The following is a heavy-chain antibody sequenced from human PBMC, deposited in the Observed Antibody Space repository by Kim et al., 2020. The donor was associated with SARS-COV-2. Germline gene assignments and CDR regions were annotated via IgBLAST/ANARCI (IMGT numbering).Heavy chain of an antibody. CDR2: GNGNT. D-gene: IGHD3-16*01. J-gene: IGHJ4*02. Sequence: GNGNTIYSQKFQDRVTFPTDTSASTAYMELSFLRSEDSAVYYCLGGFYFDYWGQGTLVTVSS. V-gene: IGHV1-3*01. CDR3: LGGFYFDY.